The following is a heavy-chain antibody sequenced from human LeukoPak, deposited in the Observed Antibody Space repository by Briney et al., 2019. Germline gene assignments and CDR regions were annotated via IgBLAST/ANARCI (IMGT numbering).Heavy chain of an antibody. CDR2: IDYSGST. D-gene: IGHD1-26*01. V-gene: IGHV4-61*01. CDR1: GGSISSGSYY. J-gene: IGHJ3*02. CDR3: ARDSRRELLHAFDI. Sequence: PSQTLSLTCTVSGGSISSGSYYWSWIRQPPGKGLEWIGYIDYSGSTNYNPSLKSRVTISVDTSKNQFSLKLSSMTAADTAVYYCARDSRRELLHAFDIWGQGTMVTVSS.